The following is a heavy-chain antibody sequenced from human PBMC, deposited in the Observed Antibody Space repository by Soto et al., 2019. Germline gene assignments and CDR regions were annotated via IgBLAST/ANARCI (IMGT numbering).Heavy chain of an antibody. V-gene: IGHV3-30*18. D-gene: IGHD5-18*01. J-gene: IGHJ4*02. CDR3: AKDAFKRGYSYGSDY. Sequence: PGGSLRLSCAASGFTFSSYGMHWVRQAPGKGLEWVAVISYDGSNKYYADSVKGRFTISRDNSKNTLYLQMNSLRAEDTAVYYCAKDAFKRGYSYGSDYWGQGTLVTVSS. CDR1: GFTFSSYG. CDR2: ISYDGSNK.